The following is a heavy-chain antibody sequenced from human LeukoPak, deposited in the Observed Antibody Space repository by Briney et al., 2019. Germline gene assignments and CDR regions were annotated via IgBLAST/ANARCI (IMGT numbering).Heavy chain of an antibody. CDR1: GGSISSSSYY. CDR3: ARAYSRSSIGDSFDP. Sequence: PSETLSLTCTVSGGSISSSSYYWGWIRQPPGEGLEWIGSIYYTGSTYYNPSLKSRVTISVDTSKNQFSLKLSSVTAADTAVYYCARAYSRSSIGDSFDPWGQGTLVTVSS. V-gene: IGHV4-39*01. J-gene: IGHJ5*02. D-gene: IGHD6-6*01. CDR2: IYYTGST.